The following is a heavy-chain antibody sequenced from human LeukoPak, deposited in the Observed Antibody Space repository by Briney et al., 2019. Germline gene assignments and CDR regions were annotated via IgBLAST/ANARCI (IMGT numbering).Heavy chain of an antibody. V-gene: IGHV3-30*03. CDR2: IGDTGRAK. CDR3: ARGDDGGGYHLDY. Sequence: GRSLRLSCAASGFTFSRHGMHWVRQAPGKGLEWVAVIGDTGRAKYYADSVEGRFTASRDNSKNTLYLPINSLRAEDTAVYYCARGDDGGGYHLDYWGQGTLVTVSS. CDR1: GFTFSRHG. D-gene: IGHD3-22*01. J-gene: IGHJ4*02.